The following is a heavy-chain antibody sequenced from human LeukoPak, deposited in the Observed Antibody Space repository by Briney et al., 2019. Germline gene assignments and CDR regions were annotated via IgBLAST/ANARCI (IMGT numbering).Heavy chain of an antibody. Sequence: GGSLRLSCAASGFTFSSYGMHWVRQAPGKGLEWVAFIRYDGSSNYYADSVKGRFIISRDNSKNTLYLQMNSLRAEDTAVYYCARDLVYDSSGYYYVSAFDIWGQGTMVTVSS. CDR2: IRYDGSSN. V-gene: IGHV3-30*02. CDR3: ARDLVYDSSGYYYVSAFDI. J-gene: IGHJ3*02. D-gene: IGHD3-22*01. CDR1: GFTFSSYG.